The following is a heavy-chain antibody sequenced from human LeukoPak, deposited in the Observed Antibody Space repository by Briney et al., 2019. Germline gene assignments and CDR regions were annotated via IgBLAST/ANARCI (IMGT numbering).Heavy chain of an antibody. CDR2: ISGSGGST. CDR3: AKNLWGVHAFDI. Sequence: PGGSLRLSCAASGFTFSSYAMSWVRQAPGKGLEWVSAISGSGGSTYYADSVKGRFTISRDNSKNTLYLRMNSLRAEDTAVYYCAKNLWGVHAFDIWGQGTMVTVSS. J-gene: IGHJ3*02. CDR1: GFTFSSYA. V-gene: IGHV3-23*01. D-gene: IGHD3-10*01.